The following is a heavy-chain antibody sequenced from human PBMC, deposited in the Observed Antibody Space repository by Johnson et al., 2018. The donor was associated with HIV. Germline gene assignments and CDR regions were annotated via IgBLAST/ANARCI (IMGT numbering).Heavy chain of an antibody. CDR2: IKQDGSEK. CDR1: GFTFSSYW. CDR3: AREDSMLVMADRAFDI. J-gene: IGHJ3*02. D-gene: IGHD3-22*01. Sequence: VQLVESGGGLVQPGGSLRLSCAASGFTFSSYWMSWVRQAPGKGLEWVANIKQDGSEKYYVDSVKGRFTISRDNAKNSLYRQMNSLRAEDTAVYYCAREDSMLVMADRAFDIWGHGTMVTVSS. V-gene: IGHV3-7*05.